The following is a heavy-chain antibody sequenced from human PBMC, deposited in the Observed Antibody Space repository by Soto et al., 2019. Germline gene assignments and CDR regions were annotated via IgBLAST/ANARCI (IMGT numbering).Heavy chain of an antibody. CDR2: IHHSGST. CDR3: ARMSVEMATTYYFDS. CDR1: DYSISSNNY. V-gene: IGHV4-38-2*01. D-gene: IGHD5-12*01. Sequence: SETLSLTCVVSDYSISSNNYWGWVRQPPGKGLECIGSIHHSGSTYYSPSLNSRVTVSLDTSKNQFSLKLSSVNAADTAVYYCARMSVEMATTYYFDSWGQGALDTVSS. J-gene: IGHJ4*02.